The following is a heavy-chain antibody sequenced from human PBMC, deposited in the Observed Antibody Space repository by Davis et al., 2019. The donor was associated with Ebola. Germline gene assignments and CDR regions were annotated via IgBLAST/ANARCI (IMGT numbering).Heavy chain of an antibody. CDR3: AKVIDSSALLQEHLREHSGPGLPDDMD. D-gene: IGHD6-25*01. V-gene: IGHV3-23*01. CDR2: ISGSGGST. Sequence: PGGSLRLSCTASGFTFDDYAMNWVRQAPGKGLEWVSAISGSGGSTYYADSVKGRFTISRDNSKNTLYLQMNSLRAEDTAVYYCAKVIDSSALLQEHLREHSGPGLPDDMD. CDR1: GFTFDDYA. J-gene: IGHJ6*03.